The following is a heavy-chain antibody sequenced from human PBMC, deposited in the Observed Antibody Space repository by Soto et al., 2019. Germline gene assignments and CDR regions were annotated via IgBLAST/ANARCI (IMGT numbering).Heavy chain of an antibody. CDR2: IEQEGSEA. CDR3: TRDRGMVITTTGYFDY. CDR1: GFTFSTYW. Sequence: GGSLRLSCAASGFTFSTYWMSWVRRAPGKGLEWVANIEQEGSEAYYVDSVKGRFTISRDNAQNSLYLQMNSLRAEDTAVYYCTRDRGMVITTTGYFDYWGQGTLVTVSS. D-gene: IGHD2-15*01. V-gene: IGHV3-7*01. J-gene: IGHJ4*02.